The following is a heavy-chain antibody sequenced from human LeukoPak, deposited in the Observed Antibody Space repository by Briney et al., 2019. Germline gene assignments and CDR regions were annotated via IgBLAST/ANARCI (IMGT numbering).Heavy chain of an antibody. CDR2: IIPIFGTA. D-gene: IGHD3-9*01. Sequence: SVKVSCKASGGTFSSYAFSWVRQAPGQGLEWMGGIIPIFGTANYAQKFQGRVTITADESTSTAYMELSSLRSEDTAVYYCARAIRYFDWLLPFGMDVWGKGTTVTVSS. J-gene: IGHJ6*04. CDR1: GGTFSSYA. V-gene: IGHV1-69*13. CDR3: ARAIRYFDWLLPFGMDV.